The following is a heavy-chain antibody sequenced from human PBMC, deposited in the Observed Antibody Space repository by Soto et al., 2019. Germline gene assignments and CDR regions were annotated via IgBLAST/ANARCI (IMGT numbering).Heavy chain of an antibody. CDR1: GGSISSSSYY. CDR2: IYYSGST. CDR3: ARQYIRAAAGGAFDY. J-gene: IGHJ4*02. V-gene: IGHV4-39*01. Sequence: QLQLQESGPGLVKPSETLSLTCTVSGGSISSSSYYWGWIRQPPGKGLEWIGSIYYSGSTYYNPSLKGRVTISVDTSKNQFSLKLSSVTAADTAVYYCARQYIRAAAGGAFDYWGQGTLVTVSS. D-gene: IGHD6-13*01.